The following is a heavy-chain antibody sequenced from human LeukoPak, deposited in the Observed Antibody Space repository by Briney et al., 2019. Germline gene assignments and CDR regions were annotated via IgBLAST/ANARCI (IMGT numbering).Heavy chain of an antibody. CDR1: GYSINSGYY. D-gene: IGHD3-9*01. CDR3: ARSDILTGYPFDY. Sequence: SETLSLTCTVSGYSINSGYYWGWIRQPPGKGLEWIGNIYHGGSAYYNPSLKSRVTISVDTSKNQFSLKLSSVTAADTAVYYCARSDILTGYPFDYWGQGTLVTVSS. V-gene: IGHV4-38-2*02. J-gene: IGHJ4*02. CDR2: IYHGGSA.